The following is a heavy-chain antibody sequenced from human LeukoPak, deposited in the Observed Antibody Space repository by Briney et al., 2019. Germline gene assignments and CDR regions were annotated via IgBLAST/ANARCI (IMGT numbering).Heavy chain of an antibody. CDR1: GYTFTSYD. D-gene: IGHD3-9*01. CDR2: MNPNSGNT. Sequence: ASVKVSCKASGYTFTSYDINWVRQATGQGLEWMGWMNPNSGNTGYAQKFQGRVTMTRNTSISTAYMELSGLRSEDTAVYYCARVRARYFDWLLYYWGQGTLVTVSS. J-gene: IGHJ4*02. V-gene: IGHV1-8*01. CDR3: ARVRARYFDWLLYY.